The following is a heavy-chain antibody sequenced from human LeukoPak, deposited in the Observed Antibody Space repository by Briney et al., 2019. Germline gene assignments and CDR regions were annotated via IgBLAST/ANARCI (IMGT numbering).Heavy chain of an antibody. D-gene: IGHD1-1*01. Sequence: SETLSLTCTVSGGSISSSSHSWGWIRQPPGKGLEWTGTIYYAGRTYYNPSLESRLTISVDTSKNQFSLKLTSVTAADTAIYYCAQSLGSGNWIGNWFDPWGQGTLVTVSS. CDR1: GGSISSSSHS. CDR2: IYYAGRT. V-gene: IGHV4-39*01. J-gene: IGHJ5*02. CDR3: AQSLGSGNWIGNWFDP.